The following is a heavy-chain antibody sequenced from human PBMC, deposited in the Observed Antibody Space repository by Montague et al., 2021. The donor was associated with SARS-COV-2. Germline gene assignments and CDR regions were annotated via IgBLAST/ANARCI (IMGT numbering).Heavy chain of an antibody. D-gene: IGHD6-19*01. CDR2: IYYSGTT. CDR1: GGSISSSNYY. Sequence: SETLSLTCTVSGGSISSSNYYWGWIRQPPGKGLEWIGSIYYSGTTYYNPSLHSRVTISVDTSKKQFSLKLSSVTAADTAVYYCARGPYNSGWYQQFDYWGQGTLVTVSS. V-gene: IGHV4-39*01. CDR3: ARGPYNSGWYQQFDY. J-gene: IGHJ4*02.